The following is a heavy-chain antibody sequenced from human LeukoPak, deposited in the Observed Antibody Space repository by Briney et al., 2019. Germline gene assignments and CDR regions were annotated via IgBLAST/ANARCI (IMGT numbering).Heavy chain of an antibody. J-gene: IGHJ4*02. V-gene: IGHV1-46*01. Sequence: ASVKVSCKASGYTFTSYYMHWVRQAPGQGLEWMGIINPSGGSTSYAQKFQGRVPMTRDTSTSTVYMELSSLRSEDTAVYYCARFRSPYCSSTSCPPSYFDYWGQGTLVTVSS. D-gene: IGHD2-2*01. CDR3: ARFRSPYCSSTSCPPSYFDY. CDR1: GYTFTSYY. CDR2: INPSGGST.